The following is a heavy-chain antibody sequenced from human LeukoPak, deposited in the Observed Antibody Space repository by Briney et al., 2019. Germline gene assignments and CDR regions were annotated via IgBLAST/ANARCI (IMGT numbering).Heavy chain of an antibody. Sequence: GGSLRLSCAASGFTFSSYWMSWVRQAPGKGLEWVANIKQDGSEKYYVDSVKGRFTISRDNAKNSLYLQINSLRAEDTAVYYCARVEASGYDYGAFDYWGQGTLVTVSS. J-gene: IGHJ4*02. D-gene: IGHD5-12*01. CDR1: GFTFSSYW. CDR2: IKQDGSEK. CDR3: ARVEASGYDYGAFDY. V-gene: IGHV3-7*01.